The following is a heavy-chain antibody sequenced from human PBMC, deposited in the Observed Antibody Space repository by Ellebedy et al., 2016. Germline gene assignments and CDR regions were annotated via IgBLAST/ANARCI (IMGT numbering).Heavy chain of an antibody. CDR1: GFTFSSNY. CDR2: IYSGGST. V-gene: IGHV3-66*01. J-gene: IGHJ4*02. CDR3: ARDLWYYDSSGYYYE. Sequence: GESLKISCAASGFTFSSNYMSWVRQAPGKGLEWVSVIYSGGSTYYADSVKGRFTISRDNSKNTLYLQMNSLRAEDTAVYYCARDLWYYDSSGYYYEWGQGTLVTVSS. D-gene: IGHD3-22*01.